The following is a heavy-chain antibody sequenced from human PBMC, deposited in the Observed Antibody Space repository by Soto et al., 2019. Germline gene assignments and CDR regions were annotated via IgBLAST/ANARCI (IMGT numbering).Heavy chain of an antibody. Sequence: SETLSLTCTVSGGSITSGSYYWSWIRQHPGEGLEWIGYIYYNGNTYYNPSLKSRVSISIDTSKNQFSLNVTSVTAADTAVYFCARGRYCLTGRCFPNWFDSWGQGALVTVSS. CDR3: ARGRYCLTGRCFPNWFDS. V-gene: IGHV4-30-4*01. CDR1: GGSITSGSYY. D-gene: IGHD7-27*01. CDR2: IYYNGNT. J-gene: IGHJ5*01.